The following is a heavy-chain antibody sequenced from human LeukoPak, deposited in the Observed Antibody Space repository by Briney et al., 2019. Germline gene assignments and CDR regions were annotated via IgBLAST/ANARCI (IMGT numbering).Heavy chain of an antibody. CDR1: GGSFSGYY. Sequence: PSETLSLTCAVYGGSFSGYYWSWIRQPPGKGLEWIGEINHSGSTNYNPSLKSRVTISVDTSKNQFSLKLSSVTAADTAVYYCARGRYHITMVRGAPKGFDYWGQGTLATVSS. CDR2: INHSGST. D-gene: IGHD3-10*01. V-gene: IGHV4-34*01. CDR3: ARGRYHITMVRGAPKGFDY. J-gene: IGHJ4*02.